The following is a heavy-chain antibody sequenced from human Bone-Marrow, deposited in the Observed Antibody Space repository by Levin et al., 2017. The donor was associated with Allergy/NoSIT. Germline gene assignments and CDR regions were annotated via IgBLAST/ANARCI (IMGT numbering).Heavy chain of an antibody. CDR1: GYTFTSYD. D-gene: IGHD4-23*01. V-gene: IGHV1-8*01. Sequence: ASVKVSCKASGYTFTSYDINWVRQATGQGLEWMGWMNPNSGNTGYAQKFQGRVTMTRNTSISTAYMELSSLRSEDTAVYYCARGLATVVTHGYYYYGMDVWGQGTTVTVSS. CDR3: ARGLATVVTHGYYYYGMDV. J-gene: IGHJ6*02. CDR2: MNPNSGNT.